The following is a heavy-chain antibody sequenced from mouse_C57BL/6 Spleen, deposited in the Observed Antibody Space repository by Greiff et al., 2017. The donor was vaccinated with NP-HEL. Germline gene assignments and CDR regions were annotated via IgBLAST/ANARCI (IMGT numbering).Heavy chain of an antibody. V-gene: IGHV14-2*01. D-gene: IGHD2-10*02. CDR1: GFNIKDYY. CDR2: IDPEDGET. Sequence: EVKLMESGAELVKPGASVKLSCTASGFNIKDYYMHWVKQRTEQGLEWIGRIDPEDGETKYAPKFQGKATITADTSSNTAYLQLSSLTSEDTAVYYCARRPGALVGYYAMDYWGQGTSVTVSS. CDR3: ARRPGALVGYYAMDY. J-gene: IGHJ4*01.